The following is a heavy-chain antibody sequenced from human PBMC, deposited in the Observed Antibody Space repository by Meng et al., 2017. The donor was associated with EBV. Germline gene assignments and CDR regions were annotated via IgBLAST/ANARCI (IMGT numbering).Heavy chain of an antibody. CDR2: IYDGGTT. Sequence: QVQLPAAGPGLVKPSAALSLTGTVYCASVRGGTYHWSWIRQPPGKELEWIGYIYDGGTTIYNPSLKSRVTILVDASKNQFSLKLSSVTTADTAVYYCAKSRSSTPGVVDYWGQGTLVTVSS. D-gene: IGHD3-10*01. CDR1: CASVRGGTYH. V-gene: IGHV4-61*01. J-gene: IGHJ4*02. CDR3: AKSRSSTPGVVDY.